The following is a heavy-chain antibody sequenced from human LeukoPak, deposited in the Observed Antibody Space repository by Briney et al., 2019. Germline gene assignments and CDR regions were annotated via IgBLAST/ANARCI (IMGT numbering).Heavy chain of an antibody. CDR2: IYYSGSA. Sequence: SETLSLTCTVSGGSISSGDYYWSWIRQPPGKGLEWIGYIYYSGSAYYNPSLKSRVTISVDTSKNQFSLKVSSVTAADTAVYYCARDAGSDDTDNWFDPWSQGTLVTVSS. CDR3: ARDAGSDDTDNWFDP. CDR1: GGSISSGDYY. J-gene: IGHJ5*02. D-gene: IGHD3-22*01. V-gene: IGHV4-30-4*01.